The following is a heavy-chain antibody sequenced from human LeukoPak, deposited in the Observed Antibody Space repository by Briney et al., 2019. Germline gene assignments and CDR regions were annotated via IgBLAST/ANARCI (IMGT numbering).Heavy chain of an antibody. CDR1: GGSISSHY. J-gene: IGHJ6*03. CDR3: ARDRFVYDFWSGYPYYYYYYMDV. V-gene: IGHV4-59*11. D-gene: IGHD3-3*01. CDR2: IYYSGST. Sequence: SETLSLTCTVSGGSISSHYWSWIRQPPGKGLEWIGYIYYSGSTNYNPSLKSRVTISVDTSKNQFSLKLSSVTAAGTAVYYCARDRFVYDFWSGYPYYYYYYMDVWGKGTTVTVSS.